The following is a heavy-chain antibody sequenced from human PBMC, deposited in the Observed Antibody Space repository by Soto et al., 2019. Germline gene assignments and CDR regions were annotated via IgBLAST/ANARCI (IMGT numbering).Heavy chain of an antibody. D-gene: IGHD2-8*01. J-gene: IGHJ6*02. CDR3: ARVRCFNGLCHTADYGMDV. CDR2: IIPISGTT. Sequence: SVKVSCKASGDVFRSYGINWVRQAPGQGLEWMGGIIPISGTTNYAQKFQGRVAITADESTDTVYMELSRLRSEDAAVYFCARVRCFNGLCHTADYGMDVWGQGTTVTVSS. CDR1: GDVFRSYG. V-gene: IGHV1-69*13.